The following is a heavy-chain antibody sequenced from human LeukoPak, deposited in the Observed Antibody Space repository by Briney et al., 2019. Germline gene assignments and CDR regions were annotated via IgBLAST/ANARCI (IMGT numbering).Heavy chain of an antibody. D-gene: IGHD3-16*02. CDR1: GGSASSGSYY. Sequence: SETLSLTCTVSGGSASSGSYYWSWIRQPPGKGLEWIGYIYYSGSTNYNPSLKSRVTISVDTSKNQFSLKLSSVTAADTAVYYCAIYDYVWGSYRYDYWGQGTLVTVSS. CDR3: AIYDYVWGSYRYDY. J-gene: IGHJ4*02. V-gene: IGHV4-61*01. CDR2: IYYSGST.